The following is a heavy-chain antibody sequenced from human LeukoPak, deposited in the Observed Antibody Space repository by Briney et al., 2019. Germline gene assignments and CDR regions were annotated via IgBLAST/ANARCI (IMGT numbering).Heavy chain of an antibody. CDR3: ARSPLGIAPFDY. CDR2: IRNKANRYTT. Sequence: GGSLRLSCAASGFTFSSYSMNWVRQAPGEGLEWVARIRNKANRYTTEYAASVKGRFTISRDDSENSLYLQMDSLKTEDTAVYYCARSPLGIAPFDYWGQGTLVTVSS. D-gene: IGHD7-27*01. J-gene: IGHJ4*02. CDR1: GFTFSSYS. V-gene: IGHV3-72*01.